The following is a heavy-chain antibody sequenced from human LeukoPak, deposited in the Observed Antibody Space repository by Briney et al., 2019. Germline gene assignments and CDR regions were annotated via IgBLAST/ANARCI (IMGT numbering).Heavy chain of an antibody. V-gene: IGHV1-46*01. Sequence: GASVKVSCKASGYTFTSYYMHWVRQAPGQGLESVGLINPSGGSTSYAQKFQGRVTMTRDTSTSTVYMELSSLRSEYTAVYSCARDQFCGGGSCYLFDYWGQGTLVTVSS. D-gene: IGHD2-15*01. J-gene: IGHJ4*02. CDR3: ARDQFCGGGSCYLFDY. CDR1: GYTFTSYY. CDR2: INPSGGST.